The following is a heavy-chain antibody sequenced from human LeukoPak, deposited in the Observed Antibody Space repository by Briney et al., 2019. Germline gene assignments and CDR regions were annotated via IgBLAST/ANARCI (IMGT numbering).Heavy chain of an antibody. V-gene: IGHV3-74*01. CDR1: GFTFSNYW. Sequence: GGSLRLSCAASGFTFSNYWMHWVRQAPGKGLVWVSRINIYGSSTNYADSVKGRFTISRDNAKNALYLQMNSLRAGDTALYFCTSLLGCSSTGCNPDRGYWGQGTLVTVSS. CDR3: TSLLGCSSTGCNPDRGY. CDR2: INIYGSST. D-gene: IGHD2-2*01. J-gene: IGHJ4*02.